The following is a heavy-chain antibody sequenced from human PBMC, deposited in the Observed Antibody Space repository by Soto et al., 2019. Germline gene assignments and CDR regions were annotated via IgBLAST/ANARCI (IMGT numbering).Heavy chain of an antibody. J-gene: IGHJ4*02. D-gene: IGHD1-26*01. V-gene: IGHV4-61*05. Sequence: PSETLSLTGTVSGGTISSSSYYWGWIRQPPGKGLEWIGYIYYSGSTNYNPSLKSRVTISVDTSKNQFSLKLSSVTAADTAVYYCARRYGGNFDYWGQGTLVTVSS. CDR3: ARRYGGNFDY. CDR1: GGTISSSSYY. CDR2: IYYSGST.